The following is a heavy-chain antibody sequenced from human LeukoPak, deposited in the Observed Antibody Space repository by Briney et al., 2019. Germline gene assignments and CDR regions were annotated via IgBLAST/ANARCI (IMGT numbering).Heavy chain of an antibody. CDR3: AKDPYGTRYFDY. CDR1: GFTFSRNA. Sequence: SGGSLRLSCAASGFTFSRNAMSWVRQAPEKGLEWVSSLSGSGGDTYYADSVKGRFTISRDNSKNTVYLQMNSLRAEDTAVYYCAKDPYGTRYFDYWGQGTLVTVSS. V-gene: IGHV3-23*01. J-gene: IGHJ4*02. CDR2: LSGSGGDT. D-gene: IGHD2-2*01.